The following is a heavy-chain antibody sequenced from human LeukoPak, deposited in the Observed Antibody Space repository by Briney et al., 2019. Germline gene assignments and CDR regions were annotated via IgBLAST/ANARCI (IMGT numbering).Heavy chain of an antibody. V-gene: IGHV3-11*06. Sequence: GGSLRLSCVASGFIFSDYYMSWVRQAPGKGLEWVSYISSSSSHTNYADSVKGRFTISRDNAKNSLYLQMSSLRAEDMALYYCAKARGDSTSHYFDYWGLGTLVTVSS. CDR2: ISSSSSHT. CDR1: GFIFSDYY. J-gene: IGHJ4*02. CDR3: AKARGDSTSHYFDY. D-gene: IGHD2-21*02.